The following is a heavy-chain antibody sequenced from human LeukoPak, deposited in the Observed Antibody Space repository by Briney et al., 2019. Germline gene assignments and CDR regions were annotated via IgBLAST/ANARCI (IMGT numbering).Heavy chain of an antibody. CDR3: AREADLIQLRYNWFDP. V-gene: IGHV1-46*01. Sequence: ASVKVSCKASGYTFTSYYMHWVRQAPGQGLEWMGIINPSGGSTSYAQKFQGRVTMTRDTSTSTVYMELSSLRSEDTAVYYCAREADLIQLRYNWFDPWGQGTLVTVSS. J-gene: IGHJ5*02. CDR1: GYTFTSYY. CDR2: INPSGGST. D-gene: IGHD5-18*01.